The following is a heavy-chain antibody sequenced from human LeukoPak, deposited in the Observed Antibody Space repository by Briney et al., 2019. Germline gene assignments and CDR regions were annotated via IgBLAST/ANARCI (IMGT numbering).Heavy chain of an antibody. J-gene: IGHJ5*02. CDR3: ARGYCSSTSCDMGSNWFDP. V-gene: IGHV1-8*02. Sequence: GASVKVSCKASGYTFTSYGISWVRQAPGQGLEWMGWMNPNSGNTGYAQKFQGRVTLTRNTSITTAYMELSSLRSEDTAVYYCARGYCSSTSCDMGSNWFDPWGQGTLVTVSS. CDR1: GYTFTSYG. CDR2: MNPNSGNT. D-gene: IGHD2-2*02.